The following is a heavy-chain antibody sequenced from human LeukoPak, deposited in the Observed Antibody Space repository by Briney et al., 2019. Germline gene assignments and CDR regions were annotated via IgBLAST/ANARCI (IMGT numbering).Heavy chain of an antibody. CDR1: GGTFSSYA. D-gene: IGHD4-11*01. CDR3: ARAANDYIPGGDAFDI. J-gene: IGHJ3*02. Sequence: SVKVSCKASGGTFSSYAISWVRQAPGQGLEWMGGIIPIFGTANYAQKFQGRVTITTDESTSTAYMELSSLRSEDTAVYYCARAANDYIPGGDAFDIWGQGTMVTVSS. V-gene: IGHV1-69*05. CDR2: IIPIFGTA.